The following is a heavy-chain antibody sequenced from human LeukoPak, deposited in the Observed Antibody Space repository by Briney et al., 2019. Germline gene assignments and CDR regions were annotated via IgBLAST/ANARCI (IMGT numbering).Heavy chain of an antibody. CDR2: IYYSGST. D-gene: IGHD3-3*01. Sequence: SETLSLTCTVSGGSISSYYWSWIRQPPGKGLEWIGYIYYSGSTNYNPSLKSRVTISVDTSKNQFSLKLSSVTAADTAVYYCARYDFWSGYYDYWGQGTLVTVSS. CDR3: ARYDFWSGYYDY. J-gene: IGHJ4*02. CDR1: GGSISSYY. V-gene: IGHV4-59*01.